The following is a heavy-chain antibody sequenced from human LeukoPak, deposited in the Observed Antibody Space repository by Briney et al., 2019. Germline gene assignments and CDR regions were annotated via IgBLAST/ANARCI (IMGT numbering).Heavy chain of an antibody. J-gene: IGHJ6*03. V-gene: IGHV1-24*01. CDR1: GYTLTELS. Sequence: ASVKVSCKVSGYTLTELSMHWVRQAPGKGLEWMGGFDPEDGETIYAQKFQGRVTMTEDTSTDTAYMELSSLRSEGTAVYYCATAAAAGYYYYYYMDVWGKGTTVTVSS. D-gene: IGHD6-13*01. CDR2: FDPEDGET. CDR3: ATAAAAGYYYYYYMDV.